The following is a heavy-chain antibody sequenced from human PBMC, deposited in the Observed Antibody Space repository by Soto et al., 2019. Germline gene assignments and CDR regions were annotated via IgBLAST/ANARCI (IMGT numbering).Heavy chain of an antibody. CDR3: ARGTPYNWNAPNDAFDI. J-gene: IGHJ3*02. CDR2: IYYSGST. V-gene: IGHV4-31*03. D-gene: IGHD1-1*01. CDR1: CCPLNHGGFF. Sequence: SENLSPPLPVSCCPLNHGGFFLSWVRPPPREGLEWIGYIYYSGSTYYNPSLKSRVTISVDTSKNQFSLKLSSVTAADTAVYYCARGTPYNWNAPNDAFDIWGQGTMVTVSS.